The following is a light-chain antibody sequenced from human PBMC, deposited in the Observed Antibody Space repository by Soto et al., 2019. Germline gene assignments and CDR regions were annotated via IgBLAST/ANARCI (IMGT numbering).Light chain of an antibody. CDR3: QQYNSYSRT. CDR2: GAS. J-gene: IGKJ1*01. Sequence: EIAMTQSPGTLSVSPGDRATLSCRASQGVRSDLAWYQQKAGQSPRLLIYGASTRAAETPARFSGSGSETEFTLTISSLQPDDFATYYCQQYNSYSRTFGQGTKVDIK. CDR1: QGVRSD. V-gene: IGKV3-15*01.